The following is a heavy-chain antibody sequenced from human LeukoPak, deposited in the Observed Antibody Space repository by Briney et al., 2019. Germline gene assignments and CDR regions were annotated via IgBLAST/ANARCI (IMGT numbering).Heavy chain of an antibody. Sequence: SETLSLTCTVSGGSISNGSYYWSWIRQPAGKGLEWIGRIYTSGSTNYNPSLKSRVTISVDTSKNQFSLKLSSVTAADTAVYYCARLYCSGGSCYSDYWGQGTLVTVSS. CDR3: ARLYCSGGSCYSDY. V-gene: IGHV4-61*02. D-gene: IGHD2-15*01. J-gene: IGHJ4*02. CDR2: IYTSGST. CDR1: GGSISNGSYY.